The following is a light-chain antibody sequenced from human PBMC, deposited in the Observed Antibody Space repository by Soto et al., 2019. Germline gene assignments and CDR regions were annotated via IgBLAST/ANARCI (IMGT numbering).Light chain of an antibody. CDR2: EVS. J-gene: IGLJ2*01. Sequence: QSVLTQPPSASGSPGQSVTISCTGTSSDVGAYNYVSWYQQHPGKAPKLMIYEVSKRPSGVPDRFSGSKSGNTASPTVSGLQAEDEADYYCSSYAGSNSVVFGGGTKLTVL. CDR3: SSYAGSNSVV. V-gene: IGLV2-8*01. CDR1: SSDVGAYNY.